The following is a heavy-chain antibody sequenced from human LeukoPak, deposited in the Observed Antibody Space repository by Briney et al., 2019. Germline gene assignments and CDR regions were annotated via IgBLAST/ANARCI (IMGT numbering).Heavy chain of an antibody. D-gene: IGHD5-18*01. J-gene: IGHJ3*02. CDR2: ISSSSSYI. CDR3: ATQGYSPNDAFDI. V-gene: IGHV3-21*01. Sequence: PGGSLRLSCAASGFTFSSYSMNWVRQAPGKGLEWVSSISSSSSYIYYADSVKGRFTISRDNAKNSLYLQMNSLRAEDTAVYYCATQGYSPNDAFDIWGQGTMVTVSS. CDR1: GFTFSSYS.